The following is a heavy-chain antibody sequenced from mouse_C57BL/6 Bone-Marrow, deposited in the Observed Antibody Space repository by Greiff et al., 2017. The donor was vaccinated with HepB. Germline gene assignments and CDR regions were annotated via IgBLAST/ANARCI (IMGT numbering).Heavy chain of an antibody. CDR2: INPNYGTT. D-gene: IGHD2-5*01. J-gene: IGHJ2*01. V-gene: IGHV1-39*01. CDR3: ARSAIVTTGYCFDY. Sequence: VHVKQSGPELVKPGASVKISCKASGYSFTDYNMNWVKQSNGKSLEWIGVINPNYGTTSYNQKFKGKATLTVDQSSSTASMQLNSLTSEDSAVYYCARSAIVTTGYCFDYWGQGTTLTVSS. CDR1: GYSFTDYN.